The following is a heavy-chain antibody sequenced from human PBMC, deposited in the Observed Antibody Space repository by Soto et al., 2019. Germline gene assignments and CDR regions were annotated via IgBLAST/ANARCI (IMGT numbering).Heavy chain of an antibody. Sequence: SETLSLTCAVYGGSFSGYYWSWIRQPPGKGLEWIGEINHSGSTNYNPSLKSRVTISVDTSKNQFSLKLSSVTAADTAVYYCARGVLGTGTIDYWGQGTLVTVSS. J-gene: IGHJ4*02. CDR3: ARGVLGTGTIDY. V-gene: IGHV4-34*01. D-gene: IGHD1-7*01. CDR2: INHSGST. CDR1: GGSFSGYY.